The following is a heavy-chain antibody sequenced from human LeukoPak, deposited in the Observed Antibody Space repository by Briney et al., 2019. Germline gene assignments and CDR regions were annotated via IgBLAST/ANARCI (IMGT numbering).Heavy chain of an antibody. CDR2: ISAYNGNT. Sequence: ASVKVSCKASGYTFTSYGISWVRQAPGQGLEWMGWISAYNGNTNYAQKLQGRVTMTTDTSTCTAYMELRSLRSDDTAVCYCARAHKYCSGGSCYSGRDDYWGQGTLVTVSS. V-gene: IGHV1-18*01. D-gene: IGHD2-15*01. CDR3: ARAHKYCSGGSCYSGRDDY. J-gene: IGHJ4*02. CDR1: GYTFTSYG.